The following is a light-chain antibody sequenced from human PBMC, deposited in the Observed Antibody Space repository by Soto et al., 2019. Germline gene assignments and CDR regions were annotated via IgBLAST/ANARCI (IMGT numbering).Light chain of an antibody. CDR3: SSFTSSNTYV. CDR2: DVT. J-gene: IGLJ1*01. Sequence: QSALTQPPSVSGAPGQSVAISCTGTSSDVGTYNRVSWYRQPPGTAPKLMIYDVTNRPSGVPDRFSGSKSGNTASLTISGLQAEDEADYYCSSFTSSNTYVFGTGTKVTVL. V-gene: IGLV2-18*02. CDR1: SSDVGTYNR.